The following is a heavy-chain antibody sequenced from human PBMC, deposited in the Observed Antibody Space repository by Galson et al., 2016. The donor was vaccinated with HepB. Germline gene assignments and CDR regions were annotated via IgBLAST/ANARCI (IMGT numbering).Heavy chain of an antibody. CDR3: AKVSDYDYLWGSYRRVDAFDI. D-gene: IGHD3-16*02. CDR1: GYTFSNYG. J-gene: IGHJ3*02. V-gene: IGHV7-4-1*02. CDR2: INTNTGNP. Sequence: SVKVSCKAPGYTFSNYGLNWVRQAPGQGLEWMGWINTNTGNPMYGQGFTGRFVFSWDTAVSTPYLQISSLKPEDTAVYYCAKVSDYDYLWGSYRRVDAFDIWVQGKMVTVSS.